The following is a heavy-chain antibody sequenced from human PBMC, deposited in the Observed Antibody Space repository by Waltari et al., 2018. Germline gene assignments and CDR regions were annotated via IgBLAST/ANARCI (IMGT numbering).Heavy chain of an antibody. CDR2: INPNSGGT. J-gene: IGHJ4*02. D-gene: IGHD3-10*01. V-gene: IGHV1-2*02. CDR3: ARDRDNVLLWFGESNASGAFDY. Sequence: QVQLVQSGAEVKKPGASVTVSCKASGYTFTGYSMHWVRQAPGQGPEWMGWINPNSGGTNYAQKFQGRVTMTRDTSISTAYMELSRLRSDDTAVYYCARDRDNVLLWFGESNASGAFDYWGQGTLVTVSS. CDR1: GYTFTGYS.